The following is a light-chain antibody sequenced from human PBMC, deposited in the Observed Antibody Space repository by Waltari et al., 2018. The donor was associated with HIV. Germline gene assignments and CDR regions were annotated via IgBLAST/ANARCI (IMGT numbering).Light chain of an antibody. CDR1: SSDFGFYNY. CDR2: EVT. Sequence: QSALTQPASVSGSPGPSITIPCTGRSSDFGFYNYVSWYQQVPGTVPNVIIYEVTSRASGVSYRFSGSRSGNTASLTISGLQPEDEADYYCTSYTASDTLVFGGGTKVTVL. CDR3: TSYTASDTLV. J-gene: IGLJ2*01. V-gene: IGLV2-14*01.